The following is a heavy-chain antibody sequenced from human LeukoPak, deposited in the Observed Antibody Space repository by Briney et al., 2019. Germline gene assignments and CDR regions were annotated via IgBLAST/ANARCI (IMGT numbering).Heavy chain of an antibody. CDR2: INHSGST. J-gene: IGHJ4*02. CDR1: GGSFSGYY. CDR3: ARGHTGVIDY. D-gene: IGHD7-27*01. Sequence: SETLSLTCAVYGGSFSGYYWSWIRQPPGKGLEWIGEINHSGSTNYNPSLKSRVTISVDTSKNQFSLKLSSVTAADTAVYYCARGHTGVIDYWGQGTLVTVSS. V-gene: IGHV4-34*01.